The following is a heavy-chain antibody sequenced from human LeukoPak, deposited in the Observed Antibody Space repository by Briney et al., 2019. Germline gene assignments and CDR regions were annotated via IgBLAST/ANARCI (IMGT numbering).Heavy chain of an antibody. CDR2: IRYAGSNS. Sequence: GGSLILSCAASAFTFSSYGMHWVRQALGKGLEWVAFIRYAGSNSYYADSVKGRFTISRDNSKNTLYLQMNSLRAEETAVYYCAKDPYSSSYNYFDYWGQGTLVTVSS. D-gene: IGHD6-6*01. J-gene: IGHJ4*02. CDR1: AFTFSSYG. CDR3: AKDPYSSSYNYFDY. V-gene: IGHV3-30*02.